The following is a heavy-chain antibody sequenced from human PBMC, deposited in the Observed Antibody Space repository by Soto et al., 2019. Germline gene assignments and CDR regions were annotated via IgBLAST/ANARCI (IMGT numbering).Heavy chain of an antibody. J-gene: IGHJ5*02. D-gene: IGHD3-22*01. CDR3: ATGPPFYYYDSSGPPLGWFDP. CDR1: GYTLTELS. Sequence: ASVKVSCKVSGYTLTELSMHWVRQAPGKGLEWMGGFDPEDGETIYAQKFQGRVTMTEDTSTDTAYMELSSLRSEDTAVYYCATGPPFYYYDSSGPPLGWFDPWGQGTLVTVS. V-gene: IGHV1-24*01. CDR2: FDPEDGET.